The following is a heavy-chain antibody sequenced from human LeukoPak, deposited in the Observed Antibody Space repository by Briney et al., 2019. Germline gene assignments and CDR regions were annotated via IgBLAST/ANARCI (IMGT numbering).Heavy chain of an antibody. V-gene: IGHV3-11*06. Sequence: GGSLRLSCAASGFTFSDYYMSWIRQAPGKGLECVSYISGTSSYTTYADSVEGRFTISRDNAKNSLYLQMNSLRGEDTAVYYCARLGSIAAAGTPDYWGQGTLVTVSS. D-gene: IGHD6-13*01. CDR3: ARLGSIAAAGTPDY. CDR1: GFTFSDYY. CDR2: ISGTSSYT. J-gene: IGHJ4*02.